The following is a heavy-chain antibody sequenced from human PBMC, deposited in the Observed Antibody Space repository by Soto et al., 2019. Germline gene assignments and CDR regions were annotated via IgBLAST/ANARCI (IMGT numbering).Heavy chain of an antibody. CDR1: GGTFSSYA. CDR2: IIPIFGTA. V-gene: IGHV1-69*13. CDR3: ARSGYYAYYFDY. D-gene: IGHD3-22*01. Sequence: SVKVSCKASGGTFSSYAISWVRQAPGQGLEWMGGIIPIFGTANYAQKFQGRVTITADESTSTAYMELSSLRSEDTAVYYCARSGYYAYYFDYWGQGTLVTVSS. J-gene: IGHJ4*02.